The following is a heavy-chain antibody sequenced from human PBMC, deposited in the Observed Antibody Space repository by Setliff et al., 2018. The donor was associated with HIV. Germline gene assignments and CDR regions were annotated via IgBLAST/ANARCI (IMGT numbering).Heavy chain of an antibody. CDR2: IRYDDTYK. CDR1: GFTFSYYG. J-gene: IGHJ4*02. D-gene: IGHD2-2*01. Sequence: GESLKISCATSGFTFSYYGMHWVRQAPGKGLEWVAFIRYDDTYKYYADSVKGRFTISRDNSKNTLYLQMNSLRAEDTAVYYCTKNLCRSPWSPLDYWGQGTLVTVSS. CDR3: TKNLCRSPWSPLDY. V-gene: IGHV3-30*02.